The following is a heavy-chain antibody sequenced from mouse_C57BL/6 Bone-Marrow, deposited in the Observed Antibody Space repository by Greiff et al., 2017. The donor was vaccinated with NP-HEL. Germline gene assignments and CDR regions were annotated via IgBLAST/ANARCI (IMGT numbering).Heavy chain of an antibody. V-gene: IGHV1-63*01. CDR3: ARRGTTVVPYFDY. Sequence: QVQLQQSGAELVRPGTSVKMSCKASGYTFTNYWIGWAKQRPGHGLEWIGDIYPGGGYTNYNEKFKGKATLTAAKSSSTAYMQFSSLTSEDSAIYYCARRGTTVVPYFDYWGQGTTLTVSS. CDR2: IYPGGGYT. CDR1: GYTFTNYW. D-gene: IGHD1-1*01. J-gene: IGHJ2*01.